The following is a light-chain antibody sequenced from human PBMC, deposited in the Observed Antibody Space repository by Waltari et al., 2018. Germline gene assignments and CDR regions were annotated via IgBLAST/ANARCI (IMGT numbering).Light chain of an antibody. CDR1: SGSIASNY. CDR3: QSYDSSNLV. CDR2: EDN. V-gene: IGLV6-57*04. J-gene: IGLJ2*01. Sequence: NFMLTQPHSVSESPGKTVTISCTRSSGSIASNYVQWYQQRPGSAPTTVIYEDNQRPSVVPDRFSRPIDSSSNSASLTISGLKTEDEADYYCQSYDSSNLVFGGGTKLTVL.